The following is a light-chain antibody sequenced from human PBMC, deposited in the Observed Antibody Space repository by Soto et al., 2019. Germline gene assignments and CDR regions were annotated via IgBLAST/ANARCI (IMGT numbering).Light chain of an antibody. J-gene: IGKJ4*01. CDR1: QGISSY. Sequence: IQLTQSPSSLSASVGDRVTSTCRASQGISSYLAWYQQEPGKAPKLLIYASSTLHTGVPSRFSGSGSETDFTLTISNLQPEDFATYYCQQLYSYPPAFGGGTKVEIK. V-gene: IGKV1-9*01. CDR2: ASS. CDR3: QQLYSYPPA.